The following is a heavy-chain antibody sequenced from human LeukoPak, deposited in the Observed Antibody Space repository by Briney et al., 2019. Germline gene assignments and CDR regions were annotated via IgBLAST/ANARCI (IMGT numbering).Heavy chain of an antibody. CDR3: AGRVGATIWTGLHF. Sequence: SETLSLTCTVSGDSISGGTFYCGWVRQPPRQGLEWSGGIQFNWNTYYNPSLKSPVTISVDMPKNHFSLNLSSVTVADTAVYYCAGRVGATIWTGLHFWGQGILVTVSS. J-gene: IGHJ4*02. D-gene: IGHD1-26*01. CDR1: GDSISGGTFY. V-gene: IGHV4-39*01. CDR2: IQFNWNT.